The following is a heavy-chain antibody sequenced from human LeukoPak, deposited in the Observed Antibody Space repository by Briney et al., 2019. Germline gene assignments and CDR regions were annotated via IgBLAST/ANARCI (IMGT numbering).Heavy chain of an antibody. CDR3: AKAPTVTTVYFQH. CDR2: IWYDGSNK. D-gene: IGHD4-17*01. Sequence: GGSLRLSCAASGFAFSSYAMSWVRQAPGKGLEWVAVIWYDGSNKYYADSVKGRFTISRDNSKNTLYLQMNSLRAEDTAVYYCAKAPTVTTVYFQHWGQGTLATVSS. V-gene: IGHV3-33*06. J-gene: IGHJ1*01. CDR1: GFAFSSYA.